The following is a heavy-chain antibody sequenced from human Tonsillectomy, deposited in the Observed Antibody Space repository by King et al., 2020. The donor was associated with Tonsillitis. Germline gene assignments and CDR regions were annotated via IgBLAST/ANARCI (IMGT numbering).Heavy chain of an antibody. Sequence: VQLQQWGAGLLKPSETLSLTCAVYGGSFSDYYWTWIRQPPGKGLEWIGEINHSGTTNYNPSLKSRVTISVETSKNQFSLKLSSGTAADTAVYYCARGGRGRADYWGQGTLVTVSS. CDR2: INHSGTT. V-gene: IGHV4-34*01. D-gene: IGHD3-10*01. CDR1: GGSFSDYY. J-gene: IGHJ4*02. CDR3: ARGGRGRADY.